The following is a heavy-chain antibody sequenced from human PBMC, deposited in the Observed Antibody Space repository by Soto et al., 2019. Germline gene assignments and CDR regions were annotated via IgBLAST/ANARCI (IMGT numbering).Heavy chain of an antibody. CDR1: GYTFSSYA. D-gene: IGHD1-1*01. J-gene: IGHJ5*02. Sequence: QVQLVQSGAEVKKPGASVKVSCKASGYTFSSYAIIWVRQAPGQGLEWMGWISAYTGNTNYAQTLQGRVTLTTDTSTSTGHMGLRSLGSNRPAVYYCARGNPPPGAHPDWFGPWGQGNLVTVPP. CDR2: ISAYTGNT. V-gene: IGHV1-18*01. CDR3: ARGNPPPGAHPDWFGP.